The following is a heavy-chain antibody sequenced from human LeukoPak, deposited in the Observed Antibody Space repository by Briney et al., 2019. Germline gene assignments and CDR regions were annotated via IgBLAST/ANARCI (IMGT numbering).Heavy chain of an antibody. CDR3: VKDGPGVYDY. D-gene: IGHD1-14*01. V-gene: IGHV3-64D*09. J-gene: IGHJ4*02. CDR2: INSNGGST. CDR1: GFTFSTSA. Sequence: GGSLRLSCSDSGFTFSTSAMHWVRQAPGKRLEYVSSINSNGGSTYQADSVKGRFTISRDNSKNTLYLQMSSLRDEDTAVYYCVKDGPGVYDYWGQGTLVTVSS.